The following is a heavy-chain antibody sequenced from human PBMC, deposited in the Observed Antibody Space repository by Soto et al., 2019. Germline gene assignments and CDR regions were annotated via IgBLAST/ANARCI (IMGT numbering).Heavy chain of an antibody. Sequence: EVQVVESGGGLVQPGGSLRLSCAASGFTLSTYWMTWVRQAPGKGLEWVANIKQDGSEKYYVDSVKGRFTVSRDNAKNSLDLQMNSLRTEDTTVYYCGTADQGTAAGGTEQWGQGTLGTVSS. CDR3: GTADQGTAAGGTEQ. J-gene: IGHJ4*02. CDR1: GFTLSTYW. V-gene: IGHV3-7*01. CDR2: IKQDGSEK. D-gene: IGHD6-13*01.